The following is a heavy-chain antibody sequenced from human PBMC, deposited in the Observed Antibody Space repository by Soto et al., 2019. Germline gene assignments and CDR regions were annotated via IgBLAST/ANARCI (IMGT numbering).Heavy chain of an antibody. CDR1: GGSISSSSYY. CDR3: ARRSIVGATTNYDY. J-gene: IGHJ4*02. CDR2: IYYGGST. Sequence: PSETLSLTCTVSGGSISSSSYYWGWIRQPPGKGLEWIGSIYYGGSTYYNPSLKSRVTISLDTSKNQFSLKLNSVTAADTAVYFCARRSIVGATTNYDYWGQGTLVTVSS. D-gene: IGHD1-26*01. V-gene: IGHV4-39*01.